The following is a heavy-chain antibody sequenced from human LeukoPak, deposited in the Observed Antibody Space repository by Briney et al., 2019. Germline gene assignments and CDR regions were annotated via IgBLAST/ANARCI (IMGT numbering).Heavy chain of an antibody. CDR3: ARVPGASDY. J-gene: IGHJ4*02. CDR2: INHSGSP. D-gene: IGHD2-2*01. V-gene: IGHV4-34*01. CDR1: GGSFSGYY. Sequence: SETLSLTCAVYGGSFSGYYWSWIREPPGKGLEWMGEINHSGSPNYNPSLKSQVTISVDTSKKQFSLKLSSVTAADTAVYYCARVPGASDYWGQRTLVTVSS.